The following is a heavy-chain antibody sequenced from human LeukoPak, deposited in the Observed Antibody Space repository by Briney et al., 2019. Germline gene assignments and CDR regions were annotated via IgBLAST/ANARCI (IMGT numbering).Heavy chain of an antibody. D-gene: IGHD2-15*01. CDR3: ARARSGRRIFSGGPRDAFDI. V-gene: IGHV3-21*01. CDR2: ISSSSSYI. Sequence: GGSLRLSCAASGFTFSSYEMNWVRQAPGKGLEWVSSISSSSSYIYYADSVKGRFTISRDNAKNSLYLQMNSLRAEDTAVYYCARARSGRRIFSGGPRDAFDIWGQGTMVTVSS. J-gene: IGHJ3*02. CDR1: GFTFSSYE.